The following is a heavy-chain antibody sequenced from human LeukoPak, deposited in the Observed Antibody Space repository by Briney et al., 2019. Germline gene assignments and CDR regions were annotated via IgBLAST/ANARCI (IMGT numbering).Heavy chain of an antibody. CDR2: ISSNGGST. J-gene: IGHJ6*02. Sequence: GGSLRLSCSASGFTFSSYAMHWVRQAPGKGLEYVSAISSNGGSTYYADSVKGRFTISRDNSKNTLYLQMNSLRAEDTAVYYCARASLGYCSGGSCYSYYYYYGMDVWGQGTTVTVSS. CDR1: GFTFSSYA. D-gene: IGHD2-15*01. V-gene: IGHV3-64*04. CDR3: ARASLGYCSGGSCYSYYYYYGMDV.